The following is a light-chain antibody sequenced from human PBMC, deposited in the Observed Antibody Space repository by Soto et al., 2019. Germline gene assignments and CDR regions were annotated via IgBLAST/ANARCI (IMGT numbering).Light chain of an antibody. CDR3: QQYKNWPPIT. CDR1: QSVSSSY. Sequence: EIVLTQSPGTLSLSPGERATLSCRASQSVSSSYLAWYQQKPGQAPRLLIYGASTRATGIPARFSGSGSGTEFTLTISSLQSEDFALYYCQQYKNWPPITVGQGTRLEIK. CDR2: GAS. V-gene: IGKV3-15*01. J-gene: IGKJ5*01.